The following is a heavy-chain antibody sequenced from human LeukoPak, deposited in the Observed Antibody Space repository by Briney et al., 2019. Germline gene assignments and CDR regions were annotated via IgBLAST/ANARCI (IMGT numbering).Heavy chain of an antibody. V-gene: IGHV3-48*02. J-gene: IGHJ4*02. CDR1: RFTFSTYS. CDR3: ARAGVGATQGVSY. D-gene: IGHD1-26*01. Sequence: PGGSLRLSCAASRFTFSTYSMNWVRQAPGKGLEWVSYNSSSSSTIYYADSVKGRFTISRDNAKNSLSLQMNSLRDEDTAVYYCARAGVGATQGVSYWGQRTLVAISS. CDR2: NSSSSSTI.